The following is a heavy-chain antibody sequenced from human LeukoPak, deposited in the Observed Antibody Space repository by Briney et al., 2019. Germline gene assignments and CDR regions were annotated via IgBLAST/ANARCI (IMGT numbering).Heavy chain of an antibody. CDR2: IYHSGSF. V-gene: IGHV4-4*02. CDR1: GGSISSSNW. J-gene: IGHJ4*02. CDR3: ARRSVPAATVDY. D-gene: IGHD2-2*01. Sequence: SETLSLTCAVSGGSISSSNWWSWVRQPPGKGLEWIGEIYHSGSFNYNPSLKSRVTISVDKSKNLFSLKLSSVTAADTAVYYCARRSVPAATVDYWGQGTLVTVSS.